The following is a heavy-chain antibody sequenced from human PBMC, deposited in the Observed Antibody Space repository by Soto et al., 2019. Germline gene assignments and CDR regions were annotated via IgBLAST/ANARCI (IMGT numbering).Heavy chain of an antibody. D-gene: IGHD3-22*01. Sequence: SVNVSCKASGGTFSSYALDWVRQAPGQGLEWMGGIIPIFGTVRHAQNFQGRVTITADESTATAYMELSSLRYEDTAMYYCATGGERDYYDHSGWRWGQ. J-gene: IGHJ1*01. CDR2: IIPIFGTV. CDR3: ATGGERDYYDHSGWR. V-gene: IGHV1-69*13. CDR1: GGTFSSYA.